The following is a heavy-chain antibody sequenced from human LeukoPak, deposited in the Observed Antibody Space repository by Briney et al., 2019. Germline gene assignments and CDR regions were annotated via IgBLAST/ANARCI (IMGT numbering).Heavy chain of an antibody. Sequence: SETLSLTCTVSGGSISSYYWSWIRQPPGKGLEWIGYIYYSGSTNYNPSLKSRVTISVDTSKNQFSLKLSSVTAADTAVYYCARDRIFGVPGDFDYWGQGTLVTVSS. CDR3: ARDRIFGVPGDFDY. CDR1: GGSISSYY. J-gene: IGHJ4*02. V-gene: IGHV4-59*12. CDR2: IYYSGST. D-gene: IGHD3-3*01.